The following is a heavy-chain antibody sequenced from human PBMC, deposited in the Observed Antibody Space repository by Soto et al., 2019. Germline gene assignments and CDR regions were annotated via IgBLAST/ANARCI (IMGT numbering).Heavy chain of an antibody. CDR2: INHSGST. CDR1: GGSFSGYY. V-gene: IGHV4-34*01. D-gene: IGHD3-10*01. Sequence: SETRSLTCAVYGGSFSGYYWSGIRQPPGKGLEWIGEINHSGSTNYNPSLKSRVTISVDTSKNQFSLKLSSVTAADTAVYYCARGGRIWFGELLIYYYVMAVWGQGTTVTVS. J-gene: IGHJ6*02. CDR3: ARGGRIWFGELLIYYYVMAV.